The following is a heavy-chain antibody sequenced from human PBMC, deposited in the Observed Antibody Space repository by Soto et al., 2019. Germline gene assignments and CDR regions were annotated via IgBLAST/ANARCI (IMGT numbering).Heavy chain of an antibody. CDR3: ATMGTPATGLYYFDY. CDR1: GFTFSSYG. D-gene: IGHD5-18*01. CDR2: ISYDGSNK. Sequence: GGSLRLSCAASGFTFSSYGMHWVRQAPGKGLEWVAVISYDGSNKYYADSVKGRFTISRDNSKNQFSLNLSFVTAADTAVYYCATMGTPATGLYYFDYWGQGTLVTVSS. J-gene: IGHJ4*02. V-gene: IGHV3-30*03.